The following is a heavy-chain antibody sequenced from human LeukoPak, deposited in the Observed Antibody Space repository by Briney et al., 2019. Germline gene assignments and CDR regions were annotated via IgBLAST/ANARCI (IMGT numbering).Heavy chain of an antibody. Sequence: RASVKVSCKSAGGSFSSYTISWVRQAPGQGLEWMGGIIPIFDKANYAQKFQGRVTITADKSTSTAYMELSSLRSEDTAVYYCARTSVVTAMVHLHYWGQGTLVTVSS. J-gene: IGHJ4*02. CDR3: ARTSVVTAMVHLHY. D-gene: IGHD2-21*02. V-gene: IGHV1-69*06. CDR2: IIPIFDKA. CDR1: GGSFSSYT.